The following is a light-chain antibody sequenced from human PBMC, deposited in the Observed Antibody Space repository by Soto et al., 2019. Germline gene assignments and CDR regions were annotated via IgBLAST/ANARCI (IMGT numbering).Light chain of an antibody. CDR1: SSNIGSNY. CDR3: AAWDDSLSGVV. CDR2: RNN. J-gene: IGLJ2*01. Sequence: QSVLTQPPSAPGTPGQRVTISCSGSSSNIGSNYVYWYQQLPGTAPKLLIYRNNQRPSGVPDRFSGSKSGTSASLAISGLGSEDEADYYCAAWDDSLSGVVFGGGTKLTVL. V-gene: IGLV1-47*01.